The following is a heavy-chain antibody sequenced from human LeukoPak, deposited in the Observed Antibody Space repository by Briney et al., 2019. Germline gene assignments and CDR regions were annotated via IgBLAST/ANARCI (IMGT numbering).Heavy chain of an antibody. CDR3: AWLFGEFHNWFDP. D-gene: IGHD3-10*01. V-gene: IGHV4-34*01. Sequence: SETLSLTCAVYGGSFSGYYWSWIRQPPGKGLEWIGEINHSGGTNYNPSLKSRVTISVDTSKNQFSLKLSSVTAADTAVYYCAWLFGEFHNWFDPWGQGTLVTVSS. CDR1: GGSFSGYY. CDR2: INHSGGT. J-gene: IGHJ5*02.